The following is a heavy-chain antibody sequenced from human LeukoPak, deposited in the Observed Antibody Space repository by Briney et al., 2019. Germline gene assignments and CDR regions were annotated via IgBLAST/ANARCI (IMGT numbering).Heavy chain of an antibody. Sequence: ASVKVSCKASGYTFTNYYMHWVRQAPGQGLEWMGIINPSGGSTSYAQQFQGRVTMTRDTSTSTVYMELSSLRSEDLAVYYCARTPVELATDYFDYWGQGTLVTVSS. D-gene: IGHD5-24*01. V-gene: IGHV1-46*01. J-gene: IGHJ4*02. CDR3: ARTPVELATDYFDY. CDR1: GYTFTNYY. CDR2: INPSGGST.